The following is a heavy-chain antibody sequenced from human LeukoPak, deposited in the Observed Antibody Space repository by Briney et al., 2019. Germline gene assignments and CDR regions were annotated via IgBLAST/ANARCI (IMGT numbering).Heavy chain of an antibody. CDR3: ARQLDHYDNIYYFDY. V-gene: IGHV4-4*08. D-gene: IGHD3-16*01. Sequence: SETLSLTCSVSGASTSLHYWSWIRQSPGKGLEWIGNILSSGLTHYNPSLKSRVTISGDTSRNQFSLRLTSVTAADTAVYYCARQLDHYDNIYYFDYWGQGTLVTVSS. CDR1: GASTSLHY. CDR2: ILSSGLT. J-gene: IGHJ4*02.